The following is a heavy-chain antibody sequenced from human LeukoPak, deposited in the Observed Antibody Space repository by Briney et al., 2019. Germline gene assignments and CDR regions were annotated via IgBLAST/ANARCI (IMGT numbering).Heavy chain of an antibody. Sequence: GESLKISCKGSGYSFTSYWIGWVRQMPGKGLELMGIIYPGDSDARYSPSFQGQVTISADKSISTASLQWSSLKASDTAMYYCARVDSSSWCGYWGQGTLVTVSS. CDR2: IYPGDSDA. CDR1: GYSFTSYW. J-gene: IGHJ4*02. CDR3: ARVDSSSWCGY. V-gene: IGHV5-51*01. D-gene: IGHD6-13*01.